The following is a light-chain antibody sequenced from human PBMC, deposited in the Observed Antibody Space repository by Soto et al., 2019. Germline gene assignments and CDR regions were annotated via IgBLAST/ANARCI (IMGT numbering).Light chain of an antibody. CDR2: EVN. J-gene: IGLJ2*01. Sequence: QSALTQPPSASGSPGQSVTISCTGTSSDVGRYNYVSWYQQHPGKAPKLMIYEVNLRPSGVPDRFSGSKSDNTASLTVSGLQAEDEAEYYCSSYAGSNTVVFGGGTQLTVL. V-gene: IGLV2-8*01. CDR3: SSYAGSNTVV. CDR1: SSDVGRYNY.